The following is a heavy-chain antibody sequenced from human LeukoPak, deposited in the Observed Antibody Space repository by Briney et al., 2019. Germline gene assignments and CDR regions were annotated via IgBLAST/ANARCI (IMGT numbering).Heavy chain of an antibody. CDR2: ISGSGGST. V-gene: IGHV3-23*01. D-gene: IGHD2-2*01. Sequence: PGGSLRLSCAASGFTFSSYAMSWVRQAPGKGLEWVSAISGSGGSTYYADSVKGRFTISRDNSKNTLYLQMNSLRAEDTAVYYCAKTIVPAPIYYYGMDVWGQGTTVTVSS. CDR3: AKTIVPAPIYYYGMDV. J-gene: IGHJ6*02. CDR1: GFTFSSYA.